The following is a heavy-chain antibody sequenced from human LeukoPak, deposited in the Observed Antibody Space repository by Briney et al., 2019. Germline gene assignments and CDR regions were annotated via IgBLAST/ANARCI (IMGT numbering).Heavy chain of an antibody. CDR3: TRLGSSWSFDY. D-gene: IGHD6-13*01. V-gene: IGHV3-33*01. CDR1: GFTFSSYG. J-gene: IGHJ4*02. Sequence: SGGSLRLSCAASGFTFSSYGMNWVRQAPGKVLEWVAVIWYDGSNKYYGDSVKVRFTISRDNSKNTVSLQMNSLRVEDTAVYYCTRLGSSWSFDYWGQGTLVTVSS. CDR2: IWYDGSNK.